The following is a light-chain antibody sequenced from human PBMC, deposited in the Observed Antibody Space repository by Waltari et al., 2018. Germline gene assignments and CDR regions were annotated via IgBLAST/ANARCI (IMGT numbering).Light chain of an antibody. CDR1: QSVLYSSNNKNY. V-gene: IGKV4-1*01. Sequence: DIVMTQSPDSLAVSLGERATINCKSSQSVLYSSNNKNYLAWYRQKPGQPPKLLIYWASTRESGVPDRFSGSGSGTDFTLTIGSLRAEDVAVYYCQQYYDAPRTFGQGTKVEIK. CDR2: WAS. CDR3: QQYYDAPRT. J-gene: IGKJ1*01.